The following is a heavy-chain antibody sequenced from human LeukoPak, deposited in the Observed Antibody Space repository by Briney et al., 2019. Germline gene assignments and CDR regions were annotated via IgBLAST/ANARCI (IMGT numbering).Heavy chain of an antibody. J-gene: IGHJ4*02. V-gene: IGHV1-3*01. CDR2: INAGNGNT. Sequence: GASVKVSCKASGYTFTGYYMHWVRQAPGQRLEWMGWINAGNGNTKYSQKFQGRVTITRDTSASTAYMELSSLRSEDTAVYYCARDGVSGGGYCSDWGQGTLVTVSS. CDR3: ARDGVSGGGYCSD. CDR1: GYTFTGYY. D-gene: IGHD2-15*01.